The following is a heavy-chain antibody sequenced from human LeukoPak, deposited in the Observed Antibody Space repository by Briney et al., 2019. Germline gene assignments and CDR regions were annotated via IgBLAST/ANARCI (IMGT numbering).Heavy chain of an antibody. D-gene: IGHD6-19*01. J-gene: IGHJ4*02. V-gene: IGHV1-2*06. CDR1: GYTFTDYY. CDR3: ASSGSGWYGFDY. CDR2: INPNSGGT. Sequence: ASVKVSCKASGYTFTDYYMHWVRQAPGEGLEWMGRINPNSGGTNYAQKFQGRVTMTRDSSISTAYMELNRLSSDDTAVYYCASSGSGWYGFDYWGQGTLVTVSS.